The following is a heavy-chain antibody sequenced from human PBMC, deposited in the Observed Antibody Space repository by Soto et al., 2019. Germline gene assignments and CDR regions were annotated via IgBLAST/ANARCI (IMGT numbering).Heavy chain of an antibody. CDR3: AKGYSGYDYAY. V-gene: IGHV3-74*01. CDR2: INSDGSST. Sequence: GGSMRLSCAASVFTFSSYWMHWVRQAPGKGLVWVSRINSDGSSTRYADSVKGRFTISRDNAKNTVYLQMNSLRVEDTAVYFCAKGYSGYDYAYWGQGSLVTVSS. D-gene: IGHD5-12*01. CDR1: VFTFSSYW. J-gene: IGHJ4*02.